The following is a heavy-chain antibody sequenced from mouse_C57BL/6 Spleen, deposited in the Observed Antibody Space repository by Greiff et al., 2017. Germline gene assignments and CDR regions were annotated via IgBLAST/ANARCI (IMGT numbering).Heavy chain of an antibody. D-gene: IGHD2-2*01. Sequence: VQLQQPGAELVRPGSSVKLSCKASGYTFTSYWMHWVKQRPGQGLEWIGNINPSNGGTNYNEKFKSKATLTVDKSSSTAYMQLSSLTSEDSAVYYCARFYGYDGSWFAYWGQGTLVTVSA. J-gene: IGHJ3*01. CDR3: ARFYGYDGSWFAY. V-gene: IGHV1-53*01. CDR1: GYTFTSYW. CDR2: INPSNGGT.